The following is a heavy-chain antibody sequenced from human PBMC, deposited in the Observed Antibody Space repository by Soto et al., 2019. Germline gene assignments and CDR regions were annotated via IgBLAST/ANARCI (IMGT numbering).Heavy chain of an antibody. Sequence: QVQLVESGGGVVRPGTSLRLSCAATGFSFSAHGMHWVRQAPGKGLEWLAVINDGSEEGYADSVRGRFTISRDNARNILYLPMDNLRAEDSALYYCARDYLFVDHGLDHWGQGTLVTVSS. CDR3: ARDYLFVDHGLDH. V-gene: IGHV3-33*01. CDR1: GFSFSAHG. CDR2: INDGSEE. J-gene: IGHJ4*02. D-gene: IGHD3-16*02.